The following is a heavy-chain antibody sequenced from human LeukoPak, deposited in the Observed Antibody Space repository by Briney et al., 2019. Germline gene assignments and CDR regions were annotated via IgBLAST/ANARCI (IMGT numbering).Heavy chain of an antibody. V-gene: IGHV1-8*01. Sequence: ASVKVSCKASGYTFTSYDFNWVRQASGQRPEWMGRMSPNSGDTGYAQKFQDRVTMTRNTSISTAYMELSSLRSDYTAVYYCARGPPNWGYDYWGPGTLVTVSS. CDR1: GYTFTSYD. CDR2: MSPNSGDT. J-gene: IGHJ4*02. D-gene: IGHD7-27*01. CDR3: ARGPPNWGYDY.